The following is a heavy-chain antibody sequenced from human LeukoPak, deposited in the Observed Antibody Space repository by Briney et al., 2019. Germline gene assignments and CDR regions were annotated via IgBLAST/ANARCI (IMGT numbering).Heavy chain of an antibody. Sequence: PSETLSLTCAVYSGSFSGYYWSWIRQPAGKGLEWIGRIYTSGSTNYDPSLKSRVTISVDTSKNQFSLKLSSVTAADTAVYYCARGGAATEETFDYWGQGTLVTVSS. CDR1: SGSFSGYY. V-gene: IGHV4-59*10. CDR2: IYTSGST. D-gene: IGHD4-23*01. CDR3: ARGGAATEETFDY. J-gene: IGHJ4*02.